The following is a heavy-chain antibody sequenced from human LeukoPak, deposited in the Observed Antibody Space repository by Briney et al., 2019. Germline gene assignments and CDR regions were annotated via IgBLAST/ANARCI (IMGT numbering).Heavy chain of an antibody. D-gene: IGHD4-17*01. J-gene: IGHJ3*02. CDR2: IYHSGST. CDR3: ARTYGEDAFDI. Sequence: PSETLSLTCTVSGGSISSYYWTWVRQPPGGGLEWIGYIYHSGSTNYNPSLESRVTISVDTSKSQFSLTLNSVTAADTALYYCARTYGEDAFDIWGQGTMVTVSS. CDR1: GGSISSYY. V-gene: IGHV4-59*01.